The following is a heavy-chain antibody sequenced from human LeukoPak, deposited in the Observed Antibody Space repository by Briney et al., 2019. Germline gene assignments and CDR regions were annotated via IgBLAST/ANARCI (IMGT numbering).Heavy chain of an antibody. D-gene: IGHD2-2*01. CDR2: INTNTGNP. V-gene: IGHV7-4-1*02. Sequence: GASVTVSCKASGYTFTSYAMNWVRQAPGQGLEWMGWINTNTGNPTYAQGFTGRFVFSLDTSVSTAYLQISSLKAEDTAVYYCARQACSSTTCSFEHWGQGTLVTVSS. J-gene: IGHJ4*02. CDR3: ARQACSSTTCSFEH. CDR1: GYTFTSYA.